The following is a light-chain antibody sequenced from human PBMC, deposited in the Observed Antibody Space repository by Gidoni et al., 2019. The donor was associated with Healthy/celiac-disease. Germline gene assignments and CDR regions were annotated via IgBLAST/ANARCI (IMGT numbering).Light chain of an antibody. J-gene: IGKJ5*01. V-gene: IGKV3-20*01. CDR3: QQYGSSPIT. CDR2: GAS. Sequence: EILLTQSPGTLSLSPGERATLSCRASQSVSSSYLAWYQQNPGQATRLLIYGASSRATGIPDFTLTISRLEPEDFAVYYCQQYGSSPITFGQGTRLEIK. CDR1: QSVSSSY.